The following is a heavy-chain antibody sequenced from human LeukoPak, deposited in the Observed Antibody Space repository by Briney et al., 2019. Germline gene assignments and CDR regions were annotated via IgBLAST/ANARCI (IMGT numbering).Heavy chain of an antibody. Sequence: GGSLRLSCAASGFTFSDYYMSWIRQAPGKGLEWVSYISSNGSTIYYADSVKGRFTISRDNAKNSLYLQMNSLRAEDTAVYYCARVKIQLWLRLVDYWGQGTLVTVSS. CDR1: GFTFSDYY. V-gene: IGHV3-11*04. CDR2: ISSNGSTI. CDR3: ARVKIQLWLRLVDY. D-gene: IGHD5-18*01. J-gene: IGHJ4*02.